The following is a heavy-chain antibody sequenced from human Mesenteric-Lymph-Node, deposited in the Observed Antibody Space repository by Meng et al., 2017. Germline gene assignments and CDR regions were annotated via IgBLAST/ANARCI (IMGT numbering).Heavy chain of an antibody. D-gene: IGHD3-22*01. CDR1: GFTFSSYA. CDR2: IRGAGGRT. Sequence: GESLKISCAASGFTFSSYAMSWVRQGPGKGLEWVSGIRGAGGRTFYADSVQGRFTISRDNSKNMLFLQMSSLRVEDTAVYYGAKAYYDRSGYHDYWGQGTLVTVSS. CDR3: AKAYYDRSGYHDY. J-gene: IGHJ4*02. V-gene: IGHV3-23*01.